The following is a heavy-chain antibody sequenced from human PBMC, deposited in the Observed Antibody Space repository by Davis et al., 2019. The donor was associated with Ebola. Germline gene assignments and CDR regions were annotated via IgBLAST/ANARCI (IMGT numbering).Heavy chain of an antibody. CDR3: AKDQWFGESFYYYYGMDV. CDR2: ISSSSSTI. CDR1: GFTFSSYS. J-gene: IGHJ6*02. Sequence: GGSLRLSCAASGFTFSSYSMNWVRQAPGKGLEWVSYISSSSSTIYYANSVKGRFTISRDNSKNTLYLQMNSLRAEDTAVYYCAKDQWFGESFYYYYGMDVWGQGTTVTVSS. D-gene: IGHD3-10*01. V-gene: IGHV3-48*01.